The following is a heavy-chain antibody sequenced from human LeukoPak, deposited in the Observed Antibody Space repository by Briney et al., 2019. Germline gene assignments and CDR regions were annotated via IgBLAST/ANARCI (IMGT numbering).Heavy chain of an antibody. CDR2: INAGNGNT. Sequence: PGGSLRLSCAASGFTLSSYAMHWVRQAPGQRLEWMGWINAGNGNTKYSQKFQGRVTITRDTSASTAYMELSSLRSEDTAVYYCARDRDSGYDRNYFDYWGQGTLVTVSS. V-gene: IGHV1-3*01. CDR3: ARDRDSGYDRNYFDY. J-gene: IGHJ4*02. CDR1: GFTLSSYA. D-gene: IGHD5-12*01.